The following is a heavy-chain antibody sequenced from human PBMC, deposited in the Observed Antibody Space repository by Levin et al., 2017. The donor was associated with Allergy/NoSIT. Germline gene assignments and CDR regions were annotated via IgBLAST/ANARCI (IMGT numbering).Heavy chain of an antibody. D-gene: IGHD4-17*01. Sequence: GESLKISCAASGFTFSSYNMNWVRLAPGKGLEWVSYISSSGSTIYYSDSVKGRFTISRDNAKNSLYLQMNSLRDEDTAVYYCARPYGDANWFDPWGQGTLVTVSS. V-gene: IGHV3-48*02. J-gene: IGHJ5*02. CDR3: ARPYGDANWFDP. CDR2: ISSSGSTI. CDR1: GFTFSSYN.